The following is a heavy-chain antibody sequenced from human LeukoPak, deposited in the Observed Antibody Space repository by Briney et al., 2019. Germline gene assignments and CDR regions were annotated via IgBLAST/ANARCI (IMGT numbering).Heavy chain of an antibody. CDR2: IKQDGSEK. V-gene: IGHV3-7*01. CDR3: ARDCYGSGSFYSYFDY. D-gene: IGHD3-10*01. J-gene: IGHJ4*02. Sequence: PGGSLRLSCAASGFSFSDCWMSWVRQAPGKGLEWVAIIKQDGSEKYYVDSVKGRFTISRDNTKNSLSLQVNSLRAEDTAVYYCARDCYGSGSFYSYFDYWGQGTLVTVSS. CDR1: GFSFSDCW.